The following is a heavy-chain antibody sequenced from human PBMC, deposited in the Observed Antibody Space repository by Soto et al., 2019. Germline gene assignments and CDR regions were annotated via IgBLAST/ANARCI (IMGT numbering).Heavy chain of an antibody. CDR2: INAGNGNT. D-gene: IGHD3-10*01. J-gene: IGHJ4*02. Sequence: QVQLVQSGAEVKKPGASVKVSCKASGYTFTSYAMHWVRQAPGQRLEWMGWINAGNGNTKYSQKFQGRVTITRDTSAGTAYMGLGSPRSEGTAVYYCASEGPFYYGSGSVDYWGQGTLVTVSS. CDR3: ASEGPFYYGSGSVDY. V-gene: IGHV1-3*01. CDR1: GYTFTSYA.